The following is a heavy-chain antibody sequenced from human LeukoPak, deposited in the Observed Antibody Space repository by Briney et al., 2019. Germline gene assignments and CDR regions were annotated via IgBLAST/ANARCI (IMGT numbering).Heavy chain of an antibody. CDR2: INHSGST. D-gene: IGHD3-22*01. CDR1: GGSFSGYY. Sequence: SETLSLTCAVYGGSFSGYYWSWIRQPPGKGLEWIGEINHSGSTIYNPSLKSRVTISVDTSKNQFSLKLSSVTAADTAVYYCARDSGSDSSGYYPAFDIWGQGTMVTVSS. J-gene: IGHJ3*02. V-gene: IGHV4-34*09. CDR3: ARDSGSDSSGYYPAFDI.